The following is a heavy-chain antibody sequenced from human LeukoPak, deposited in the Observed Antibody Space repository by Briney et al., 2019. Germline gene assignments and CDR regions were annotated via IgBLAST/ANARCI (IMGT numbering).Heavy chain of an antibody. CDR2: IYYSGST. D-gene: IGHD6-13*01. V-gene: IGHV4-59*01. Sequence: SETLSLTCTVSGGSISSYSWSWIRQPPGKGLEWIGYIYYSGSTNYNPSPKSRVTISVDTSKNQFSLKLSSVTAADTAVYYCARRDSSSWWSYFDYWGQGTLVTVSS. J-gene: IGHJ4*02. CDR1: GGSISSYS. CDR3: ARRDSSSWWSYFDY.